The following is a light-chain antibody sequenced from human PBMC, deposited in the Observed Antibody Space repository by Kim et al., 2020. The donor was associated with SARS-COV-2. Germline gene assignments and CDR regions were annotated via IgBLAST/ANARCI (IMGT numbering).Light chain of an antibody. V-gene: IGKV1-33*01. J-gene: IGKJ2*01. Sequence: DIQMTQSPSSLSASVGDRVTITCQASQDISNYLNWYQQKPGKAPKLLIYDASNLETGVPSRFSGSGSGTDFTFTISSLQPEDIATYYCQHYDSLPPNTFGQGTKLEI. CDR2: DAS. CDR3: QHYDSLPPNT. CDR1: QDISNY.